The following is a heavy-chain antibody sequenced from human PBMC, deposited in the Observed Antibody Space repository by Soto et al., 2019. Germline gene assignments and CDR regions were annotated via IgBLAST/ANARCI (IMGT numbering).Heavy chain of an antibody. CDR1: GYTLTELS. D-gene: IGHD3-3*01. CDR2: FDPKDGET. V-gene: IGHV1-24*01. CDR3: ATGLTRSGPNGFDP. J-gene: IGHJ5*02. Sequence: ASVKVSCKVSGYTLTELSMHWVRQAPGKGLEWMGGFDPKDGETIYAQKFQGRVTMTEDTSTDTAYMELSSLRSEDTAVYYCATGLTRSGPNGFDPWGQGTLVTVSS.